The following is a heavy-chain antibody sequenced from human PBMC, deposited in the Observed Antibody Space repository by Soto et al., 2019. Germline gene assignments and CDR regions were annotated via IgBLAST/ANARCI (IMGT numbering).Heavy chain of an antibody. Sequence: PGGSLRLSCAASGFTFSSYGMHWVRQAPGKGLEWVAVIWYDGSNKYYADSVKGRFTISRDNSKNTLYLQMNSLRAEDTAVYYCARDQYYYDSSGYYQPPYYYYYGMDVWGQGTTVTVSS. CDR1: GFTFSSYG. J-gene: IGHJ6*02. V-gene: IGHV3-33*01. CDR3: ARDQYYYDSSGYYQPPYYYYYGMDV. D-gene: IGHD3-22*01. CDR2: IWYDGSNK.